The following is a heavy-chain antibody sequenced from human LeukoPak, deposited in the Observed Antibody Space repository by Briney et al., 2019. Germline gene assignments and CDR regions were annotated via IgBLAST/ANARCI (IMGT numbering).Heavy chain of an antibody. Sequence: AAVKVSYKDSGYSLIELSMLWVRQAPAEGLEWMGGFDPDDGDTVYAQKFQGRVTMTEDTSTDTAYMELSSLSSEDTAVYFCATYSGYYYYWGQGTLVTVSS. D-gene: IGHD3-3*01. V-gene: IGHV1-24*01. CDR2: FDPDDGDT. J-gene: IGHJ4*02. CDR3: ATYSGYYYY. CDR1: GYSLIELS.